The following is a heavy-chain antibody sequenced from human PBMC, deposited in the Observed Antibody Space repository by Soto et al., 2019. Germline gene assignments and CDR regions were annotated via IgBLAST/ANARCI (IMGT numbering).Heavy chain of an antibody. D-gene: IGHD6-25*01. CDR2: FSGSGGRT. CDR3: AKDDGGYWSVDY. Sequence: TLRLSCAASGFTFSNYVMSWVRQAPGKGLEWVSGFSGSGGRTNYADSVKGRFTISRDNSKNTLYLQMSSLRAEDTAVYYCAKDDGGYWSVDYWGQGTLVTVSS. J-gene: IGHJ4*02. CDR1: GFTFSNYV. V-gene: IGHV3-23*01.